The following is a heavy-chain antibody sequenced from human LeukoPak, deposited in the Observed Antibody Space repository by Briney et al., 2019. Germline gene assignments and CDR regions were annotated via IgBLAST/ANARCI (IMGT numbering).Heavy chain of an antibody. CDR2: ISGSGGST. J-gene: IGHJ4*02. D-gene: IGHD2-15*01. Sequence: GGSLRLSCAASGFTFDSYAMNWVRQAPGKGLEWVSAISGSGGSTYYADSVKGRFTISRDNSKNTLFLQMNSLRAEDTAVYYCARDSICIGGSCYSDYWGQGTLVTVPS. CDR3: ARDSICIGGSCYSDY. V-gene: IGHV3-23*01. CDR1: GFTFDSYA.